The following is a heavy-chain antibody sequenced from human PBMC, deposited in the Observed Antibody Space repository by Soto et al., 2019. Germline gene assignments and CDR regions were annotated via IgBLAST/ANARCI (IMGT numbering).Heavy chain of an antibody. CDR2: IFYSGST. D-gene: IGHD1-26*01. Sequence: QVQLQESGPGLVKPSQTLSLTCTASGGSISSGDYYWSWMRQHPGKGLEWIGYIFYSGSTYYNPSLKSRVTTPLATSSNQFSLKLTSVPAADTAVYYCARSRGTGTYPQDSQPWGQGTLVTVSS. CDR1: GGSISSGDYY. J-gene: IGHJ1*01. V-gene: IGHV4-31*03. CDR3: ARSRGTGTYPQDSQP.